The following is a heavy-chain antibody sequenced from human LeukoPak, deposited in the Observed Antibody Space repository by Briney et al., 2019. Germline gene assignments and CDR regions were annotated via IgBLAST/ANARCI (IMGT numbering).Heavy chain of an antibody. Sequence: PGGSLRLSCAASGFTFNTYAMNWVRQAPGRGLEWISSISLSGSNTYHADSVKGRFTISRDNSKNTLYLQMNSLRAEDTGVYYCAKDLSSGSRRAYWGQGTLVTVSS. CDR1: GFTFNTYA. D-gene: IGHD6-19*01. J-gene: IGHJ4*02. CDR3: AKDLSSGSRRAY. CDR2: ISLSGSNT. V-gene: IGHV3-23*01.